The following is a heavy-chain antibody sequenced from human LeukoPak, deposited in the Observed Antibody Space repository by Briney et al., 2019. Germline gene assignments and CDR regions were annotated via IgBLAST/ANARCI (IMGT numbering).Heavy chain of an antibody. CDR1: GDSVSGNSAT. CDR3: TRAGSYGYYWYFDL. Sequence: SQTLSLTCAISGDSVSGNSATWNWIRQSPSRGLEWLGRTYYRSKWYNDYEVSVKSRITINPDTSKNQFSLQLNSVTPEDTAVYYCTRAGSYGYYWYFDLWGRGTLVTVSS. D-gene: IGHD5-18*01. J-gene: IGHJ2*01. CDR2: TYYRSKWYN. V-gene: IGHV6-1*01.